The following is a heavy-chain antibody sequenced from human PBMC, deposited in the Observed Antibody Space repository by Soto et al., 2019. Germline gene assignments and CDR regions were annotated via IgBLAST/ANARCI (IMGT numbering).Heavy chain of an antibody. CDR3: VRDGSKSLRDWFDP. CDR1: GGSIVKFY. Sequence: PSETLSLTCNVSGGSIVKFYCACVRKTAGNGLEWMGRVYATGTTDYNPSLRSRVAMSVDISKKTFSLRLRSVTGADSGVYYCVRDGSKSLRDWFDPWGQGILVTVSS. J-gene: IGHJ5*02. V-gene: IGHV4-4*07. CDR2: VYATGTT.